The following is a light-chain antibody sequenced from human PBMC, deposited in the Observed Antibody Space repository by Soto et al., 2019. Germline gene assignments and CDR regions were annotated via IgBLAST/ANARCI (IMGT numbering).Light chain of an antibody. CDR2: GAT. CDR3: HQYATSPQT. J-gene: IGKJ4*01. V-gene: IGKV3-20*01. CDR1: HIVASSY. Sequence: EIVLTQSPGTLSLSPGERATLSCRASHIVASSYLAWYQQKPGQAPRLLIYGATRRATGIPDRFTGSGTGTDFTLTISRLEPEDFAVYYCHQYATSPQTFGGGANVEI.